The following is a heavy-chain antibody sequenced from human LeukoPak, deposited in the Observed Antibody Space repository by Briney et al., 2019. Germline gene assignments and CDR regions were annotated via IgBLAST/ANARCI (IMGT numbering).Heavy chain of an antibody. CDR1: GGFISSLSYY. J-gene: IGHJ4*02. CDR3: ARRRRDGYYFDY. V-gene: IGHV4-61*01. CDR2: IYYSGST. D-gene: IGHD5-24*01. Sequence: SETLSLTCSVSGGFISSLSYYWGWVRQPPGKGLEWIGYIYYSGSTNYNPSLKSRVTISVDTSKNQFSLKLSSVTAADTAVYYCARRRRDGYYFDYWGQGTLVTVSS.